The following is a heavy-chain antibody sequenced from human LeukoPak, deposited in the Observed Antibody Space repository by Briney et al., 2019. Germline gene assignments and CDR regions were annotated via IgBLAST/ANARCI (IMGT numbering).Heavy chain of an antibody. J-gene: IGHJ6*03. CDR3: ARHRGYTYGIGGYYQDV. V-gene: IGHV4-39*01. D-gene: IGHD5-18*01. CDR2: ISYSGST. CDR1: GGSISSSFYY. Sequence: SETLSLTCSVSGGSISSSFYYWGWIRQPPGKGLEWIGSISYSGSTYYIPSLKSRVTISVDPSKNQFSLNLGSLTAADTAVYYCARHRGYTYGIGGYYQDVWGKGTTVTVSS.